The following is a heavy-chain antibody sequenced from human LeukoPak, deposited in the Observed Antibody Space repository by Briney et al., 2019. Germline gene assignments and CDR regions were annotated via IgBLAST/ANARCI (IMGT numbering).Heavy chain of an antibody. CDR2: ISGSGDNT. CDR3: ATSPTFDP. Sequence: TGGSLRLSCAASGFTFNNYAMSWVRQAPGKGLEWVSAISGSGDNTYYADSVKGRFTISRDNSKNTLYLQMNNLRADDTAVYYCATSPTFDPWGQRTLVTVSS. J-gene: IGHJ5*02. V-gene: IGHV3-23*01. CDR1: GFTFNNYA.